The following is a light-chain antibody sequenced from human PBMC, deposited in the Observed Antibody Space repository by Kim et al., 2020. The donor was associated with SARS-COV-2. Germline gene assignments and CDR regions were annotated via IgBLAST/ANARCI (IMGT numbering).Light chain of an antibody. V-gene: IGLV4-69*01. J-gene: IGLJ3*02. CDR2: VNSDGRH. CDR1: SGHSNYA. CDR3: QTWGTGIRV. Sequence: QLVLTQSPSASASLGASVKLTCTLSSGHSNYAIAWHQQQPEKGPRYLMKVNSDGRHTKGDGIPDRFSGSSSGAERYLTISSLQSEDEADYYCQTWGTGIRVFGGGTKLTVL.